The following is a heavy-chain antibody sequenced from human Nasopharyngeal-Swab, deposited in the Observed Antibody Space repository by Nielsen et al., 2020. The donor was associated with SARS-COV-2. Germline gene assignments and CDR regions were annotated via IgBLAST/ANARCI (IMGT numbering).Heavy chain of an antibody. D-gene: IGHD4-17*01. J-gene: IGHJ6*03. CDR3: ARLIYGDYFDYYYYMDV. CDR2: IYYSGST. V-gene: IGHV4-39*01. Sequence: SETLSLTCTVSGGSISSSSYYWGWIRQPPGKGLEWNGRIYYSGSTYYNPSLKSRVTISVDTSKNQFSLKLSSVTAADTAVYYCARLIYGDYFDYYYYMDVWGKGTTVTVSS. CDR1: GGSISSSSYY.